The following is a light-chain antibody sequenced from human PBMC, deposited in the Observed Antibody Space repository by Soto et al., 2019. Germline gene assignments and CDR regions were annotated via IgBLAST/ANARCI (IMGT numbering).Light chain of an antibody. CDR1: QSLLHSNGYNY. J-gene: IGKJ1*01. V-gene: IGKV2-28*01. CDR2: LGS. CDR3: MKPLQTPRT. Sequence: DIVITHSPLSLPVTPGEPASISFISSQSLLHSNGYNYLDWYLQKPGQSPQLLIYLGSNRASGVPDRFSGSGSGTDFTLKISRVEAEDVGIYYCMKPLQTPRTFGKGHKGDIK.